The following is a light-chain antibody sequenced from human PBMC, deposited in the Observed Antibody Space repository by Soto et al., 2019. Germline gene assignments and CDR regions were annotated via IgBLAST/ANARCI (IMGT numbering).Light chain of an antibody. Sequence: QSVLTQPPSVSGAPGQRVTISCTGSSSNFGAGYDVHWYQQLPGTAPKLLIYGNSNRPSGVPDRFSGSKSGTSASLAISGLRSEDEADYYCAAWDDSLSGYVFGTGTRSPS. CDR1: SSNFGAGYD. CDR2: GNS. J-gene: IGLJ1*01. V-gene: IGLV1-40*01. CDR3: AAWDDSLSGYV.